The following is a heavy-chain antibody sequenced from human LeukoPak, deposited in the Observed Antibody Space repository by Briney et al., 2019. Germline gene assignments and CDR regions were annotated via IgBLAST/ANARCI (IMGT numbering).Heavy chain of an antibody. CDR3: ASRADNYGNYVQGRSDY. V-gene: IGHV4-39*01. D-gene: IGHD4-17*01. Sequence: SETLSLTCTVSDASISSSRFFYGWVRQPPGKGLEWIGSVDSSGGTYDNPSLKSRVTISLGASKTQFSLNLNSVTAADTAVYYCASRADNYGNYVQGRSDYWGQGTLVTVSS. J-gene: IGHJ4*02. CDR1: DASISSSRFF. CDR2: VDSSGGT.